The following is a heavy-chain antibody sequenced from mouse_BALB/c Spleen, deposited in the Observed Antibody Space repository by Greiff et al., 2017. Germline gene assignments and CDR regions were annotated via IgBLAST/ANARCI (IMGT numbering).Heavy chain of an antibody. CDR2: INPYNDGT. J-gene: IGHJ4*01. V-gene: IGHV1-14*01. CDR3: ARPYGNYRYYAMDY. D-gene: IGHD2-10*02. CDR1: GYTFTSYV. Sequence: VQLQQSGPELVKPGASVKMSCKASGYTFTSYVMHWVKQKPGQGLEWIGYINPYNDGTKYNEKFKGKATLTSDKSSSTAYMELSSLTSEDSAVYYCARPYGNYRYYAMDYWGQGTSVTVSS.